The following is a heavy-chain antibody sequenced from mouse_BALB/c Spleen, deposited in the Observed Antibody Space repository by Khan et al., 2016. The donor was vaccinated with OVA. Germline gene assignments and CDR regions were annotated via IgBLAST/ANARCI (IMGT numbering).Heavy chain of an antibody. CDR1: GFTFSSYS. Sequence: EVKLVESGGDLVKPGGSLKLSCAASGFTFSSYSMSWVRQTPDKRLEWVASISSGGDYTYYPDSVKGRFTISRDNAKNTLYLPLSDLKSEDTAMYYCADHLTGSFVYWGQGTLVTVSA. V-gene: IGHV5-6*01. CDR3: ADHLTGSFVY. J-gene: IGHJ3*01. D-gene: IGHD4-1*01. CDR2: ISSGGDYT.